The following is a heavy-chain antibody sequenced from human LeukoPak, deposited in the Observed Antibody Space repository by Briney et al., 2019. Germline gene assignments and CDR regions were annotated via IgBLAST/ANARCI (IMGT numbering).Heavy chain of an antibody. Sequence: SETLSLTCTVSGGSISSGDYYWSWIRQPPGKRLEWIGYIYYSGSTYYNPSLKSRVTISVDTSKNQFSLKLSSVTAADTAVYYCASATLWFGESELNAFDIWGQGTMVTVSS. CDR3: ASATLWFGESELNAFDI. D-gene: IGHD3-10*01. V-gene: IGHV4-30-4*08. CDR2: IYYSGST. CDR1: GGSISSGDYY. J-gene: IGHJ3*02.